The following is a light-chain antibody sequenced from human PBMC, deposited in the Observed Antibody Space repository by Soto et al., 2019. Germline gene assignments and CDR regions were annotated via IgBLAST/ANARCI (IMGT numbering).Light chain of an antibody. V-gene: IGLV1-44*01. J-gene: IGLJ1*01. CDR3: SAWDASLNAYV. CDR2: SNY. CDR1: SSNIGSKT. Sequence: QSVLTQPPSASGTPGQRVTISCSGSSSNIGSKTVNWYQQLPGTAPKLLIYSNYQRPSGVPDRFSASKSGTSASLAISGLQSEDEADYYCSAWDASLNAYVFGTGTKVTVL.